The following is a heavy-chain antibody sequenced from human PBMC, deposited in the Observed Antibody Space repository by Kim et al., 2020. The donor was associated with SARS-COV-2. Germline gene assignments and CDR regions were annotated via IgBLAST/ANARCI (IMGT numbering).Heavy chain of an antibody. CDR1: GYTFTSYG. CDR2: ISAYNGNT. J-gene: IGHJ6*02. CDR3: ARDLVDILSGYYYYGMDV. V-gene: IGHV1-18*01. Sequence: ASVKVSCKASGYTFTSYGISWVRQAPGQGLEWMGWISAYNGNTNYAQKLQGRVTMTTDTSTSTAYMELRSLRSDDTAVYYCARDLVDILSGYYYYGMDVWGQGTTVTVSS. D-gene: IGHD3-9*01.